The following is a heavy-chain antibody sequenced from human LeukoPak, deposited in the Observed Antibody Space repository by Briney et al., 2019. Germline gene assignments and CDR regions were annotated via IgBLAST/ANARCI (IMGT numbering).Heavy chain of an antibody. V-gene: IGHV4-59*01. D-gene: IGHD3-22*01. CDR1: GGSISSYY. J-gene: IGHJ4*02. CDR3: ASHYYDSSGYYPFDY. CDR2: IYYSGST. Sequence: KASETLSLTCTVSGGSISSYYWNWIRQPPGKGLEWIGYIYYSGSTNYNPSLKSRVTMSVDTSKNQFSLKLSSVTAADTAVYYCASHYYDSSGYYPFDYWGQGTLVTVSS.